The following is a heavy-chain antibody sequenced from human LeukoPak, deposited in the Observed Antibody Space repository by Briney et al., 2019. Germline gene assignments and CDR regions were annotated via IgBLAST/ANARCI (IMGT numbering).Heavy chain of an antibody. CDR3: ARATFHDISTGYSNPHFDY. CDR1: GYTFTSYY. CDR2: INPSGGIT. D-gene: IGHD3-9*01. J-gene: IGHJ4*02. V-gene: IGHV1-46*01. Sequence: GASVKVSCKASGYTFTSYYMHWVRQAPGQGLEWMGIINPSGGITTYAQKFQARVTLSRDTSTSAIYMELSSLTSEDTAVYYCARATFHDISTGYSNPHFDYWGQGTLVTVSS.